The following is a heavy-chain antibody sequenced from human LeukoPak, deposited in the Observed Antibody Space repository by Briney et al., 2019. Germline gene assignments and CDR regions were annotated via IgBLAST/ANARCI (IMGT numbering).Heavy chain of an antibody. D-gene: IGHD3-10*01. CDR2: IYYSGST. Sequence: SETLSLTCTVSGGSIRINNYYWGWIRQPPGKGLEWIGSIYYSGSTYYNPSLKSRVTISVDTSKNQFSLKLSSVTAADTAVYYCARRLITMVRGVIVNWFDPWGQGTLVTVSS. CDR1: GGSIRINNYY. J-gene: IGHJ5*02. V-gene: IGHV4-39*01. CDR3: ARRLITMVRGVIVNWFDP.